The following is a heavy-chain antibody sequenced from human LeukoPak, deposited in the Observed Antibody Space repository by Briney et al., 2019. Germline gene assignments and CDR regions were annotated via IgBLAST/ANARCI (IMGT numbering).Heavy chain of an antibody. V-gene: IGHV3-23*01. J-gene: IGHJ4*02. Sequence: GGSLRLSCAASGFTFSSYAMSWVRQGPGKGLEWVSAISGSGGSTYYADSVKGRFTISRDNSKNTLYLQMNSLRAEDTAVYYCAKDAPAVLRYFDWLFYDYWGQGTLVTVSS. CDR2: ISGSGGST. CDR1: GFTFSSYA. CDR3: AKDAPAVLRYFDWLFYDY. D-gene: IGHD3-9*01.